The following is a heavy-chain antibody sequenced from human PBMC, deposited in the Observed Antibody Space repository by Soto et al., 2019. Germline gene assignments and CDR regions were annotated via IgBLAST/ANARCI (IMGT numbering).Heavy chain of an antibody. V-gene: IGHV3-30-3*01. CDR1: GFTFSSYA. D-gene: IGHD1-26*01. J-gene: IGHJ5*02. CDR3: ARVVTRLWFDP. Sequence: GGSLRLSCAASGFTFSSYAMHWVRQAPGKGLEWVAVISYDGSNKYYADSVKGRFTISRDNSKNTLYLQMNSLRAEDTAVYYCARVVTRLWFDPWGQGTLVTVSS. CDR2: ISYDGSNK.